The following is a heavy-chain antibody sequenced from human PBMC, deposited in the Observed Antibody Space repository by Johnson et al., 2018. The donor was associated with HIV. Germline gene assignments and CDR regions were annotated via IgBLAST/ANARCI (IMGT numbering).Heavy chain of an antibody. V-gene: IGHV3-43D*03. CDR1: GFTFDDYA. CDR3: AKGQLAVEMATITEAFDL. CDR2: ISWDGGST. Sequence: LVESGGVVVQPGGSLRLSCAASGFTFDDYAMHWVRQAPGKGLEWVSLISWDGGSTYYADSVKGRFTISRDNAENSLHLQMNSLRTEDTALYYCAKGQLAVEMATITEAFDLWGQGTMVTVSS. J-gene: IGHJ3*01. D-gene: IGHD5-24*01.